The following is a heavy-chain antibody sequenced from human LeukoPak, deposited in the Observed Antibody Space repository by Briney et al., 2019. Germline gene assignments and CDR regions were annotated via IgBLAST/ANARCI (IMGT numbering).Heavy chain of an antibody. V-gene: IGHV3-74*01. CDR1: GVSFSTTW. CDR3: ASIAVAGEVY. CDR2: VSSDGSRT. J-gene: IGHJ4*02. D-gene: IGHD6-19*01. Sequence: GGSLRLSCAAPGVSFSTTWMHWVRQVPGKGLMWVSHVSSDGSRTYADSVKGRFTISRDNAKNSLYLQMNSLRAEDTAVYYCASIAVAGEVYWGQGTLVTVSS.